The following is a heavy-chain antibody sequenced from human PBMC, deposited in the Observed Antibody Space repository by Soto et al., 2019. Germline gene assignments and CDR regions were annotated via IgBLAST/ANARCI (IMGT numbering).Heavy chain of an antibody. V-gene: IGHV1-18*01. CDR3: ARDHRYSSGWTEYYYYYYGMDV. Sequence: GPVKVSCKASGYTFTSYGISWVRQAPGQGLEWMGWISAYNGNTNYAQKLQGRVTMTTDTSTSTAYMELRSLRSDDTAVYYCARDHRYSSGWTEYYYYYYGMDVWGQGTTVTVSS. CDR1: GYTFTSYG. CDR2: ISAYNGNT. J-gene: IGHJ6*02. D-gene: IGHD6-19*01.